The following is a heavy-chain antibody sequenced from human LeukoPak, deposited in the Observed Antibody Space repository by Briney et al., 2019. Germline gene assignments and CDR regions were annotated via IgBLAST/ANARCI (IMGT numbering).Heavy chain of an antibody. Sequence: AAVKVSCKASGYTFTGYYMHWVRQAPGQGLEWMGRINPNSGGTNYAQKFQGRVTMTRDTSISTAYMELSRLRSDDTAVYYCASSTPPLRFLEWLSPGDYYYYMDVWGKGTTVTVSS. CDR2: INPNSGGT. D-gene: IGHD3-3*01. J-gene: IGHJ6*03. CDR1: GYTFTGYY. CDR3: ASSTPPLRFLEWLSPGDYYYYMDV. V-gene: IGHV1-2*06.